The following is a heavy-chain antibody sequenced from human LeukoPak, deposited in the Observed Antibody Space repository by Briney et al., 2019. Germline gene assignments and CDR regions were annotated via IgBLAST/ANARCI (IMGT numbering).Heavy chain of an antibody. CDR3: ARGTLRFLEWLYPQRNWFDP. CDR1: GVSFSGYY. J-gene: IGHJ5*02. Sequence: SETLSLACAVYGVSFSGYYWSWIRQPPGKGLEWIGEINHSGSTNYNPSLKSRVTISVDTSKNQFSLKLSSVTAADTAVYYCARGTLRFLEWLYPQRNWFDPWGQGTLGTVSS. CDR2: INHSGST. V-gene: IGHV4-34*01. D-gene: IGHD3-3*01.